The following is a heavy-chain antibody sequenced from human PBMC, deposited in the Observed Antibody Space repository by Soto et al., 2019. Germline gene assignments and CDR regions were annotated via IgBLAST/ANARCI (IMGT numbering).Heavy chain of an antibody. CDR2: IIPIFGTA. V-gene: IGHV1-69*13. J-gene: IGHJ5*02. D-gene: IGHD3-10*01. Sequence: GASVKVSCKASGGTFSSYAISWVRQAPGQGLEWMGGIIPIFGTANYAQKFQGRVTITADESTSTAYMELSSLRAEDTAVYYCPREGHGDWFDPWGQGTLVTVSS. CDR3: PREGHGDWFDP. CDR1: GGTFSSYA.